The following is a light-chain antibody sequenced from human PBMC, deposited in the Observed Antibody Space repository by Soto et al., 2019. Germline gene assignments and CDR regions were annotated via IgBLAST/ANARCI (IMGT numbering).Light chain of an antibody. J-gene: IGKJ5*01. CDR1: QSVSSY. CDR2: GAS. V-gene: IGKV3-20*01. Sequence: EIVLTQSPVTLSLSPGESATLSCRASQSVSSYLAWYQQKPGQAPRILPYGASIRATGIPDRFSGSGSDTDFTLTISRLEPEDFALYYCQQYGSSAPITFGQGTRLEIK. CDR3: QQYGSSAPIT.